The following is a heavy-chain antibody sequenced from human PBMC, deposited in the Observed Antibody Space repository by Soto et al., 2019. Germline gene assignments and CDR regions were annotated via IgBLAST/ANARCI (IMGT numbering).Heavy chain of an antibody. D-gene: IGHD6-13*01. CDR1: GGSISSYY. CDR2: IYYSGST. J-gene: IGHJ4*02. CDR3: ARSSWASSTGHFDY. V-gene: IGHV4-59*01. Sequence: SLTCTVSGGSISSYYWSWIRQPPGKGLEWIGYIYYSGSTNYNPSLKSRVTISVDTSKNQFSLKLSSVTAADTAVYYCARSSWASSTGHFDYWGQGTLVTVSS.